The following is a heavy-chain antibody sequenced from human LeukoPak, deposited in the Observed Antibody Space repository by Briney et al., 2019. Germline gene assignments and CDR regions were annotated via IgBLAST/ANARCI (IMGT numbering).Heavy chain of an antibody. CDR1: GYTFTGYY. J-gene: IGHJ5*02. CDR3: ARGGDDFWSGYKNWFDP. CDR2: INPNSGGT. Sequence: ASVKVSCKASGYTFTGYYMHWVRQAPGQGLEWMGWINPNSGGTNYAQKFQGWVTMTRDTSISTAYMELSRLRSDDTAVYYCARGGDDFWSGYKNWFDPWGQGTLVTVSS. D-gene: IGHD3-3*01. V-gene: IGHV1-2*04.